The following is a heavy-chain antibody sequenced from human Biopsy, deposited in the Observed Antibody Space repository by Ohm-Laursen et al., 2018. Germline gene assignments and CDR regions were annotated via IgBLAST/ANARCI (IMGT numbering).Heavy chain of an antibody. Sequence: TLSLTCPVSGGPISNNNYYWGWIRQPPGKGLEWIGRIFYRGSTRYKPSLKSRVNISVDTSKNQFSLKLNSVTAADTAVYYCARDYDTSGYYYVSWGQGTLVTVSS. CDR1: GGPISNNNYY. CDR2: IFYRGST. D-gene: IGHD3-22*01. CDR3: ARDYDTSGYYYVS. V-gene: IGHV4-39*01. J-gene: IGHJ5*02.